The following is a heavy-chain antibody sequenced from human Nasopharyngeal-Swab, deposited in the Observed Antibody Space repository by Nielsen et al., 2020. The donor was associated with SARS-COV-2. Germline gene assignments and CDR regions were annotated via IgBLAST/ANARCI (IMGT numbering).Heavy chain of an antibody. V-gene: IGHV3-33*01. D-gene: IGHD1-26*01. Sequence: GGSLRLSCAASGMAFSSYGMHWVRQAPGKGLEWVAVIWSDGSNKIYTDSVKGRFTFSRDNSKNTLYLQMNSLRAEDTAVYYCARDGMGGYPLYSFDSWGQGTLVTVSS. CDR3: ARDGMGGYPLYSFDS. J-gene: IGHJ4*02. CDR2: IWSDGSNK. CDR1: GMAFSSYG.